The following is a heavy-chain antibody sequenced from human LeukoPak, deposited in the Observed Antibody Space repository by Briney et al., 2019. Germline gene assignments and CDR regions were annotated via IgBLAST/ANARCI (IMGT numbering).Heavy chain of an antibody. CDR2: ISGSGGST. V-gene: IGHV3-23*01. Sequence: GGSLRLSCAASGFTFSSYGMSWVRQAPGKGLECVSSISGSGGSTNHADSVKGRFTISRDNSKNTLYLQMNSLRAEDTAVYYCARLLHPSGYEWLFDSWGQGTLVTVSS. CDR3: ARLLHPSGYEWLFDS. J-gene: IGHJ4*02. CDR1: GFTFSSYG. D-gene: IGHD5-12*01.